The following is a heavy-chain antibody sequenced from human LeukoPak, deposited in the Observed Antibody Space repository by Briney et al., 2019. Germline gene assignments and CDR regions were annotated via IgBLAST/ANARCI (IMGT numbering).Heavy chain of an antibody. CDR2: IYYSGST. Sequence: SETLSLTCTVSGGSISSSSYYWGWIRQPPGKGLEWIGSIYYSGSTYYNPSLKSRVTISVDTSKNQFSLKLSSVTAADTAVYYCAGIWFGENYYYYMDVWGKGTTVTISS. J-gene: IGHJ6*03. CDR1: GGSISSSSYY. D-gene: IGHD3-10*01. CDR3: AGIWFGENYYYYMDV. V-gene: IGHV4-39*07.